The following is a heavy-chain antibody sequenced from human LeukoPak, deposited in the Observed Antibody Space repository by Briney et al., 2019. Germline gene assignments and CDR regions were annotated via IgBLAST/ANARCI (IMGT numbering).Heavy chain of an antibody. CDR1: GFAVTRNY. J-gene: IGHJ4*02. Sequence: GGSLRLSCAASGFAVTRNYMSWIRQAPGKGLESVSHISNSGSITDYADSVKGRFTISRDNADNSLHLQMNSLRAEDTAVYYCARGVAPADWGQGTLVIVSA. CDR3: ARGVAPAD. D-gene: IGHD2-2*01. CDR2: ISNSGSIT. V-gene: IGHV3-11*01.